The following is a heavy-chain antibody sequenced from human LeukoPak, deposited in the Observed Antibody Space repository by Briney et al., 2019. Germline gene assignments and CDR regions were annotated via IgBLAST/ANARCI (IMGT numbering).Heavy chain of an antibody. Sequence: GGSLRLSCAASGFSFSDYGMHWVRQAPGKGLEWVAFIQYDGSNQFYADSVKGRFTISRDNGKNTLYLQMNSLGAEDTAVYFCARGIYTSSPRNPKNFFDYWGQGTLVTVS. J-gene: IGHJ4*02. D-gene: IGHD2-2*02. CDR3: ARGIYTSSPRNPKNFFDY. V-gene: IGHV3-30*02. CDR2: IQYDGSNQ. CDR1: GFSFSDYG.